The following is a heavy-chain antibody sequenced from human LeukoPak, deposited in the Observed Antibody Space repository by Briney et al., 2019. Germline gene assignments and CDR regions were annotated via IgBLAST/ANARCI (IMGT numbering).Heavy chain of an antibody. J-gene: IGHJ3*02. CDR2: IIPIFGTA. CDR3: ARGGVTMIWAFDI. CDR1: GGTFSSYA. D-gene: IGHD3-22*01. Sequence: SVKVSCKASGGTFSSYAISWVRQAPGQGLEWMGGIIPIFGTANYAQKFQGRVTITADESTSTAYMELSSLRSEDTAVYYCARGGVTMIWAFDIWGQGTMVTVSS. V-gene: IGHV1-69*13.